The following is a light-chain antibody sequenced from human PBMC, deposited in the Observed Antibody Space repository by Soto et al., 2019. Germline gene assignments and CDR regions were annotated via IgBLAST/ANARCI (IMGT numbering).Light chain of an antibody. CDR2: EVT. CDR3: SSYTSSTDYV. J-gene: IGLJ1*01. Sequence: QSALTQPASVSGSPGQSITISCTGTTSDFGFYNYVSWYQHHPGKAPKLLIYEVTNRHSGVSNRFSGSKSGNTASLTISGLQAEGEADYYCSSYTSSTDYVFATGTKVTVL. CDR1: TSDFGFYNY. V-gene: IGLV2-14*01.